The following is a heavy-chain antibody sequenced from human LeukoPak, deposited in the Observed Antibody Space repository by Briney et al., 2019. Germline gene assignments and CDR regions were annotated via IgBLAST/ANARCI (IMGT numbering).Heavy chain of an antibody. V-gene: IGHV1-69*05. CDR3: ARDRPGGSGINWFDP. CDR1: GGTFSSYA. J-gene: IGHJ5*02. D-gene: IGHD3-10*01. Sequence: SVKVSCKASGGTFSSYAISWVRQAPGQGLEWMGGIIPIFGTANYAQKFQGRVTITTDESTRTAYMELSSLRSEDTAVYYCARDRPGGSGINWFDPWGQGTLVTVSS. CDR2: IIPIFGTA.